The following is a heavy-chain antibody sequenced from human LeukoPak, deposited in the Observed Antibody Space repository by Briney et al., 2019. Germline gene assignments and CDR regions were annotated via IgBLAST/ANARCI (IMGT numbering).Heavy chain of an antibody. CDR2: IFRIGST. D-gene: IGHD6-13*01. V-gene: IGHV4-38-2*02. Sequence: SETLSLTCTVSGFSITTGYYWAWIRQPPGKGLEWIGTIFRIGSTYQNPSLKSRVTISVDTSKNQFSLKLSSVTAADTALYYCARVIDVAAAGYFDSWGQGTRVTVSS. J-gene: IGHJ4*02. CDR1: GFSITTGYY. CDR3: ARVIDVAAAGYFDS.